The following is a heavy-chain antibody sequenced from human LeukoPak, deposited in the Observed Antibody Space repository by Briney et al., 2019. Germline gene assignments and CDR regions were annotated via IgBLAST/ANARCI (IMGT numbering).Heavy chain of an antibody. Sequence: GASVKVSCKASGYTFTGYYMHWVRQAPGQGLEWMGWINPNSGGTNYAQKFQGRVTMTRDTSISTAYMELSRLRSDDTAVYYCARNPIRLEWLLGIPEHWFDPWGQGTLVTVSS. CDR1: GYTFTGYY. V-gene: IGHV1-2*02. J-gene: IGHJ5*02. CDR3: ARNPIRLEWLLGIPEHWFDP. CDR2: INPNSGGT. D-gene: IGHD3-3*01.